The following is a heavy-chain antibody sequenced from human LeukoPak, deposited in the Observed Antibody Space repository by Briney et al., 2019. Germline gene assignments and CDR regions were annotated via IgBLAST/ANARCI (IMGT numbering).Heavy chain of an antibody. CDR3: AKDTAFYYDSSVYIDY. Sequence: GGSLRLSCAAAGFTFDDYAMHWVRQAPGKGLEWVSLISWDGGSTYYADSVKGRFTISRDNSKNSLYLQMNSLRAEDTALYYCAKDTAFYYDSSVYIDYWGQGTLVTVSS. CDR2: ISWDGGST. J-gene: IGHJ4*02. V-gene: IGHV3-43D*03. D-gene: IGHD3-22*01. CDR1: GFTFDDYA.